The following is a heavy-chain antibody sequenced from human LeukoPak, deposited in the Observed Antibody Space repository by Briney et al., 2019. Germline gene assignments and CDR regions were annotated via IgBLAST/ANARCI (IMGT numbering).Heavy chain of an antibody. CDR1: GGSISSHY. D-gene: IGHD2-21*01. J-gene: IGHJ4*02. CDR2: IYYSGST. CDR3: ARDAVWSYFDY. V-gene: IGHV4-59*11. Sequence: SETLSLTCTVSGGSISSHYWSWIRQPPGKGLEWIGYIYYSGSTNYNPSLKSRVTISVDTSKNQFSLKLSSVTAADRAVYYCARDAVWSYFDYWGQGTLVTVSS.